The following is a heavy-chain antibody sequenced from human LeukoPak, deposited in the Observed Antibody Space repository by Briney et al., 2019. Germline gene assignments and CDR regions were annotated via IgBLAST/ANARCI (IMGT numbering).Heavy chain of an antibody. CDR1: GFTFTSYS. CDR2: ISGGGGST. J-gene: IGHJ4*02. V-gene: IGHV3-23*01. D-gene: IGHD2-15*01. CDR3: AKEPQKAAERNY. Sequence: GGSLRLSCAASGFTFTSYSMNWVHQAPGKGLEWVSTISGGGGSTYYADSVKGRFAISRDNSKNTLYLQMNSLRAEDTAVYYCAKEPQKAAERNYWGQGTLVTVSS.